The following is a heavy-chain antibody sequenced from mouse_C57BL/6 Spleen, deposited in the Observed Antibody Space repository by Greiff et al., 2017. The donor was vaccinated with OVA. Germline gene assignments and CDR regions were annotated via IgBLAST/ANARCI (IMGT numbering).Heavy chain of an antibody. CDR3: ARAGGAYGNWYFDV. J-gene: IGHJ1*03. Sequence: EVQLVESGGDLVKPGGSLKLSCAASGFTFSSYGMSWVRQTPDKRLEWVATISSGGSYTYYPDSVKGRFTISRDNAKNTLYLQMSSLKSEDTAMYYCARAGGAYGNWYFDVWGTGTTVTVSS. CDR2: ISSGGSYT. V-gene: IGHV5-6*01. CDR1: GFTFSSYG. D-gene: IGHD2-1*01.